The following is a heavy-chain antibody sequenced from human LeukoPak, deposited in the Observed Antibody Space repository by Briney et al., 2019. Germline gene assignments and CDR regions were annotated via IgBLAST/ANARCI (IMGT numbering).Heavy chain of an antibody. CDR1: GGSISSYY. Sequence: SETLSLTCTVSGGSISSYYWSWIRQPAGKGLEWIGYIYYSGSTNYNPSLKSRVTISEDTSKNQFSLKLSSVTAADTAVYYCARDLYVYMDVWGKGTTVTVSS. J-gene: IGHJ6*03. V-gene: IGHV4-59*01. D-gene: IGHD3-16*01. CDR2: IYYSGST. CDR3: ARDLYVYMDV.